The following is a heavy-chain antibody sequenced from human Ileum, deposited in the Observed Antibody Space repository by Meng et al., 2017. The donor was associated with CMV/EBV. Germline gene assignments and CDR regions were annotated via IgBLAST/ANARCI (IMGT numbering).Heavy chain of an antibody. V-gene: IGHV4-59*01. CDR2: IYYSGST. J-gene: IGHJ4*02. Sequence: QLQESGPGLVKPPETLSPTCTVSGGSIISYAWILIRPPPGKALEWIGYIYYSGSTNYNPSLKSRVTISVDTSKNQFSLKLSSVTAADTAVYYCARGTIHFDYWGQGTLVTASS. CDR1: GGSIISYA. D-gene: IGHD3-9*01. CDR3: ARGTIHFDY.